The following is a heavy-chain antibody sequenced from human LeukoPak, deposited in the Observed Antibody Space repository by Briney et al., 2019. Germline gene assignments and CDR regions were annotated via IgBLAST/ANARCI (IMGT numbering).Heavy chain of an antibody. D-gene: IGHD3-10*01. Sequence: GGSLRLSCAASGFTFDDYDMSWVRQAPGKGLEWVSGINWSGDSTGYADSVKGRFTISRDNAKNSLYLQMNSLRAEDTALYHCARRSYGSGEGWYFDLWGRGTLVTVSS. V-gene: IGHV3-20*01. CDR3: ARRSYGSGEGWYFDL. CDR1: GFTFDDYD. J-gene: IGHJ2*01. CDR2: INWSGDST.